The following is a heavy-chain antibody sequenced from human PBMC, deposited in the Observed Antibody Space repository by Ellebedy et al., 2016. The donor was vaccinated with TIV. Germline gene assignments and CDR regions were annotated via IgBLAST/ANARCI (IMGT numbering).Heavy chain of an antibody. J-gene: IGHJ4*02. CDR3: GRAIGSGSCY. Sequence: GESLKISCAASGFSLSSYSMHWVRQAPGKGLEWVANIKQDGSEKYYVDSVKGRFTISRDNAKNSLYLQMNSLRAEDTAVYFCGRAIGSGSCYWGQGTLVTVSS. CDR1: GFSLSSYS. D-gene: IGHD3-10*01. CDR2: IKQDGSEK. V-gene: IGHV3-7*01.